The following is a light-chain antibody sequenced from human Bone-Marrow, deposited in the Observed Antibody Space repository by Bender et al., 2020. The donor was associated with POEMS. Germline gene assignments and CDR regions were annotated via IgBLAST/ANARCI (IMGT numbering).Light chain of an antibody. CDR1: SSDVGGYNY. J-gene: IGLJ2*01. CDR3: NSYTSSSTLA. Sequence: QSALTQPASVSGSPGQSITISCTGTSSDVGGYNYVSCYQQHPGKAPKLIIYDVSNRPSGVSNRFSGSKSGNTASLTISGLQGEDEADYYCNSYTSSSTLAFGGGTKLTVL. CDR2: DVS. V-gene: IGLV2-14*03.